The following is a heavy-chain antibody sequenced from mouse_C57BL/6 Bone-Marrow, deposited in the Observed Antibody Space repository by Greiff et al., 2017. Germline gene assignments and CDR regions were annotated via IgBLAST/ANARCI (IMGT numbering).Heavy chain of an antibody. CDR1: GFTFSSYG. Sequence: EVHLVESGGDLVKPGGSLKLSCAASGFTFSSYGMSWVRQTPDKRLEWVATISSGGSYTYYPDSVKGRFTISRDNAKNTLYLQMSSLKSEDTAMYYCARHSTSWFAYWGQGTLVTVSA. D-gene: IGHD5-1*01. CDR3: ARHSTSWFAY. J-gene: IGHJ3*01. CDR2: ISSGGSYT. V-gene: IGHV5-6*01.